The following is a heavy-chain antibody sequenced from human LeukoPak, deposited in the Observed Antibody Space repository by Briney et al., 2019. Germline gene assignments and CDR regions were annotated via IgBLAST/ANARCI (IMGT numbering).Heavy chain of an antibody. CDR1: GFTFSSYA. CDR2: ISGSGGST. CDR3: AKGAHCSSTSCYEPFDP. J-gene: IGHJ5*02. V-gene: IGHV3-23*01. D-gene: IGHD2-2*01. Sequence: PGGSLRLSCAASGFTFSSYAMSWVRQAPGKGLEWVSAISGSGGSTYYADSVKGRFTISRDNSKNTPYLQMNSLRAEHTAVYYSAKGAHCSSTSCYEPFDPWGQGTLATVSS.